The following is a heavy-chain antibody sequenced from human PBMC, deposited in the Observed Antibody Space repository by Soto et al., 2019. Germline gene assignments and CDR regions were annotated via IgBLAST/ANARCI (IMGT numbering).Heavy chain of an antibody. V-gene: IGHV3-48*01. Sequence: GGSLRLSCAASGFTFSSYSMNWVRQAPGKGLEWVSYISSSSSTIYYADSVKGRFTISRDNAKNSLYLQMNSLRTEDTALYYCAKTPDYWGQGTLVTVSS. CDR1: GFTFSSYS. CDR3: AKTPDY. CDR2: ISSSSSTI. J-gene: IGHJ4*02.